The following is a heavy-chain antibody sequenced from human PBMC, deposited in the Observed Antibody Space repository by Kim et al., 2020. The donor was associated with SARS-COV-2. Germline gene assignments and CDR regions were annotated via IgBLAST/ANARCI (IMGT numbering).Heavy chain of an antibody. V-gene: IGHV3-33*01. CDR1: GFTFSSYG. J-gene: IGHJ5*02. D-gene: IGHD3-10*01. CDR2: IWYDGSNK. CDR3: ARGAYYYGPNYLNWFDP. Sequence: GGSLRLSCAASGFTFSSYGMHWVRQAPGKGLEWVAVIWYDGSNKYYADSVKGRFTISRDNSKNTLYLQMNSLRAEDTAVYYCARGAYYYGPNYLNWFDPWGQGTLVTVSS.